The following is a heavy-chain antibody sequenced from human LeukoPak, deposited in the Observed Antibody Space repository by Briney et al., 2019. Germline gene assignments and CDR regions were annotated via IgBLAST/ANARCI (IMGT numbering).Heavy chain of an antibody. V-gene: IGHV3-7*01. CDR1: GFTFSSYW. J-gene: IGHJ4*02. CDR2: IKQDGSER. D-gene: IGHD6-13*01. Sequence: PGGSLRLSCAASGFTFSSYWMSWVRQAPGKGLEWVANIKQDGSERHYVDSVKGRFTISRDNAKNSLYLQMNSLRAEDTAVYYCARGFLPEYSSSWYGGSRGQGILVTVSS. CDR3: ARGFLPEYSSSWYGGS.